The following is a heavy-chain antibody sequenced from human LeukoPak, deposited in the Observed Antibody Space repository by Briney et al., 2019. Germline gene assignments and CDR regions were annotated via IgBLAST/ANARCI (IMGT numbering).Heavy chain of an antibody. V-gene: IGHV4-39*01. J-gene: IGHJ4*02. D-gene: IGHD3-10*01. CDR3: SYGSGSYGIYF. CDR2: ISYSGTT. CDR1: GGSVISDTYY. Sequence: PSETLSLTCTVSGGSVISDTYYWGWIRQPPGKGLEWIGSISYSGTTYYNPSLNSRVTISVDSSKNQFSLNLSSVTGADTALYYCSYGSGSYGIYFRGPGTLVTVSS.